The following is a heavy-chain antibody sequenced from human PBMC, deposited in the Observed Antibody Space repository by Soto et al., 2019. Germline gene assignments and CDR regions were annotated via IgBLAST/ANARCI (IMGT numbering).Heavy chain of an antibody. V-gene: IGHV5-51*01. Sequence: GESLKISCKGSGYSFTSYWIGWVRQMPGKGLEWMGIIYPGDSDTRYSPSFQGQVTISADKSISTAYLQWSSLRSEDTAVYYCARSYLGELSLYARMNPAVHYYYYYGMDVWGQGTTVTVSS. CDR2: IYPGDSDT. CDR1: GYSFTSYW. CDR3: ARSYLGELSLYARMNPAVHYYYYYGMDV. D-gene: IGHD3-16*02. J-gene: IGHJ6*02.